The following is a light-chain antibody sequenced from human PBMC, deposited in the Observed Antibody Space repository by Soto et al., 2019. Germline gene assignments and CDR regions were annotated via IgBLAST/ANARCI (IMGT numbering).Light chain of an antibody. CDR3: NSYAGSNNLA. CDR1: TSDVGAYNY. CDR2: EVT. J-gene: IGLJ2*01. V-gene: IGLV2-8*01. Sequence: QSALTQPPSASGSPGQSVTISCTGTTSDVGAYNYVSWYQQHPGRAPKLLIYEVTKRPSGVPDRFSGSKSGNTASLTVSGLQAEDEADYYCNSYAGSNNLAFGGGTKLTVL.